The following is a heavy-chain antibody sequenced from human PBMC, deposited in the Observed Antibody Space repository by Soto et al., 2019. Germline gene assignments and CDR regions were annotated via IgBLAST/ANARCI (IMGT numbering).Heavy chain of an antibody. V-gene: IGHV3-21*01. CDR1: GFTFSSYS. J-gene: IGHJ3*01. D-gene: IGHD3-22*01. CDR3: ARDQYYTYYYDSSGYHDAFDL. Sequence: GGSLRLSCAASGFTFSSYSMNWVRQAPGKGLEWVSSISSSSSYIYYADSVKGRFTISRDNAKNSLYLQMNSLRAEDTAVYYCARDQYYTYYYDSSGYHDAFDLWGPGKMVTVSS. CDR2: ISSSSSYI.